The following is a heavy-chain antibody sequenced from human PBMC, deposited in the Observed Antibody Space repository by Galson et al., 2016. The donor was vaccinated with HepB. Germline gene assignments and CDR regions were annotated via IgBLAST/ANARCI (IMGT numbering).Heavy chain of an antibody. CDR3: ARYGGYGGHFGEY. J-gene: IGHJ4*02. D-gene: IGHD4-23*01. V-gene: IGHV3-33*01. CDR1: GFTFSDYG. Sequence: SLRLSCAASGFTFSDYGMHWVRQGPGKGLEWVALLYYDGSNKEYADSVKGRFTISRDNSKNTLYLQMNSLRAEDTAVYYCARYGGYGGHFGEYWGQGTLVTVSS. CDR2: LYYDGSNK.